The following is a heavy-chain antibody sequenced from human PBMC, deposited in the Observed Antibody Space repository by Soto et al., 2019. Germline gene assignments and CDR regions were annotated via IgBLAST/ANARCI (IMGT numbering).Heavy chain of an antibody. J-gene: IGHJ6*02. Sequence: ASETLSLTCAVSGYSISSGNYWAWIRQPPGRGLEWIGSLYHIGSTHYNTSLKSRVTISVDTSKNHFSLELSSVTAADTAIYYCRSSTSCYDESCVDVWGQGTMVTVSS. CDR2: LYHIGST. CDR3: RSSTSCYDESCVDV. CDR1: GYSISSGNY. V-gene: IGHV4-38-2*01. D-gene: IGHD2-2*01.